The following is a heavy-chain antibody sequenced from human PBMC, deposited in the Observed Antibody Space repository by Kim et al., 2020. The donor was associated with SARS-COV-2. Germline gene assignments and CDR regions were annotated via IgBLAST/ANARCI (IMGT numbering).Heavy chain of an antibody. Sequence: SGKGRFTITRDNAKTSLYLKMNSLGADDTAVYYCARVPGIAAAGRGFDPWGQGTLVTVSS. D-gene: IGHD6-13*01. J-gene: IGHJ5*02. CDR3: ARVPGIAAAGRGFDP. V-gene: IGHV3-11*05.